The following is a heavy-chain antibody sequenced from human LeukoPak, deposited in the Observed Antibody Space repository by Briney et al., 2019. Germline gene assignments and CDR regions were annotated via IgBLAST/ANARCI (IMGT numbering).Heavy chain of an antibody. D-gene: IGHD6-6*01. CDR2: IRYDASNK. CDR1: AFTFSTYG. Sequence: PGGSLRLSCAASAFTFSTYGMHWVRQAPGKGLEWVAFIRYDASNKYYADSVKGRFTISRDNSKNTLYLQMNSLRAEDTAVYYWARGLPYSSSSGWFDPWGQGTLVTVSS. V-gene: IGHV3-30*02. J-gene: IGHJ5*02. CDR3: ARGLPYSSSSGWFDP.